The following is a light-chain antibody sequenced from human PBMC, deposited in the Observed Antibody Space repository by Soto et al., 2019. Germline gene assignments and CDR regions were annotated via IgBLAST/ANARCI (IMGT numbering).Light chain of an antibody. Sequence: QSVLTQSSSASASLGSSVKLTCTLSSGHSSYIIAWHQQQPGKAPRYLMKLEGSGSYNKGSGVPDRFSGSSSGADRYLTISNLQFEDEADYYCETGDSNVVFGGGTKLTVL. V-gene: IGLV4-60*02. J-gene: IGLJ2*01. CDR2: LEGSGSY. CDR1: SGHSSYI. CDR3: ETGDSNVV.